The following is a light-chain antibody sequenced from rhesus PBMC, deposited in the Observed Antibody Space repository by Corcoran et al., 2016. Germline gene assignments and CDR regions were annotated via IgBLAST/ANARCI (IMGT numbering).Light chain of an antibody. Sequence: DIQMTQSPSSLSASVGDTFTITCRASQSNNNWLDWHHTKPGKAPRLLIYKSSTLHGGVPSRFRGNGSGTDFTLTISGRQPEDFATYYCLQYSGSPYSFGQGTKVEIK. CDR3: LQYSGSPYS. J-gene: IGKJ2*01. V-gene: IGKV1-22*01. CDR1: QSNNNW. CDR2: KSS.